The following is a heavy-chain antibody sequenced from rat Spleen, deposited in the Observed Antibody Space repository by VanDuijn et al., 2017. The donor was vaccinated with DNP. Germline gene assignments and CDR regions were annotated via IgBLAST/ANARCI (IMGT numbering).Heavy chain of an antibody. CDR2: IIFDGRRT. D-gene: IGHD1-5*01. CDR3: ATLDIGSTVDY. CDR1: GFTFSDCN. J-gene: IGHJ2*01. V-gene: IGHV5S10*01. Sequence: EVQLVESGGGLIQPGRSMKLSCAASGFTFSDCNMAWVRQAPKKGLEWVATIIFDGRRTFYRDSVKGRFTISRDNAKRTLYLQMDSLRSEDTATYYCATLDIGSTVDYWGQGVMVTVSS.